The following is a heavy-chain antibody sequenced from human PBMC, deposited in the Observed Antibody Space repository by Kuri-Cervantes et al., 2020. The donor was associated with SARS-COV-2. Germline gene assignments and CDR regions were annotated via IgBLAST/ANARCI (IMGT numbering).Heavy chain of an antibody. CDR2: ISSSGATS. CDR3: ARGFIAASYYFDY. V-gene: IGHV3-23*01. D-gene: IGHD6-13*01. Sequence: GESLKISCAASGFTFSSYAMSWVRQAPGKGLEWVSAISSSGATSYYADSVKGRFTVSRDNSKNTLYLQMNSLRAEDTAVYYCARGFIAASYYFDYWGQGTLVTVSS. J-gene: IGHJ4*02. CDR1: GFTFSSYA.